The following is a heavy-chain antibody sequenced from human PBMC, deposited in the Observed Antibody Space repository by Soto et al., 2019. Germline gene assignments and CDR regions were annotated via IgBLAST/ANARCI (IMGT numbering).Heavy chain of an antibody. CDR2: IDPSDSQT. CDR3: ARQIYDSDTGPNFQYYFDS. D-gene: IGHD3-22*01. Sequence: GESLKISCKGSGYSFAGYWITWVQQKPGKGLEWMGRIDPSDSQTYYSPSFRGHVTISVTKSITTVFLQWSSLRASDTAMYYCARQIYDSDTGPNFQYYFDSWGQGTPVTVSS. CDR1: GYSFAGYW. J-gene: IGHJ4*02. V-gene: IGHV5-10-1*01.